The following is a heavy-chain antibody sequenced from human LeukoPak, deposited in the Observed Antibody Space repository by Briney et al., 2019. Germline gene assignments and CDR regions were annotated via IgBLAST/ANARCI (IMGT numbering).Heavy chain of an antibody. CDR3: ARRQWLAPFDY. Sequence: SETLSLTCTVSGGSISSGGYYWSWIRQHPGKGLEWIGYIYYSGSTNYNPSLKSRVTISVDTSKNQFSLKLSSVTAADTAVYYCARRQWLAPFDYWGQGTLVTVPS. CDR2: IYYSGST. CDR1: GGSISSGGYY. D-gene: IGHD6-19*01. V-gene: IGHV4-61*08. J-gene: IGHJ4*02.